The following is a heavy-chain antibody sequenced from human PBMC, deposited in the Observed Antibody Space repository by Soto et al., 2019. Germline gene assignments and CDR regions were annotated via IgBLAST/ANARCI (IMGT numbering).Heavy chain of an antibody. J-gene: IGHJ4*02. Sequence: ASVKVSCKASGYTFTSYDINWVRQATGQGLEWMGWMNPNSGNTAYAQKFQGRVTMTRNTSISTAYMELSSLRSEDTAVYYCARDPVDGYAFFDYWGQGILVTVSS. V-gene: IGHV1-8*01. CDR3: ARDPVDGYAFFDY. CDR2: MNPNSGNT. D-gene: IGHD5-12*01. CDR1: GYTFTSYD.